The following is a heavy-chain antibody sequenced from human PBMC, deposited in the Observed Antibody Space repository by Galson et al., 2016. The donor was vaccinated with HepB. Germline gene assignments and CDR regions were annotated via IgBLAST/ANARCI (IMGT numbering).Heavy chain of an antibody. V-gene: IGHV1-69*06. CDR2: IIPLFGTT. J-gene: IGHJ6*02. Sequence: SVKVSCKASGGTFSNYAISWVRQAPRQGLEWMGGIIPLFGTTNYAQKFQGRVTITADKSPSTAYMELSSLRSEDTAVYYCAGGKFGYRYGDYYYYGMDVWGQGTTVTVSS. CDR3: AGGKFGYRYGDYYYYGMDV. D-gene: IGHD5-18*01. CDR1: GGTFSNYA.